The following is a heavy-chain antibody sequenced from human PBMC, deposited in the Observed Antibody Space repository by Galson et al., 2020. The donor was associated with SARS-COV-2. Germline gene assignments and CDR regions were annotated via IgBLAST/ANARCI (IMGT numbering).Heavy chain of an antibody. V-gene: IGHV3-21*01. D-gene: IGHD3-10*02. Sequence: GESLKISCEVSGFTFTSYSMTWVRQAPGKGLECVSSISSGSDYIYTAASVKGRFTISSDNANNSLYLQMNSLRAEDTAVYYCAREASWAMFAMDVWGQGTTVTVSS. J-gene: IGHJ6*02. CDR1: GFTFTSYS. CDR3: AREASWAMFAMDV. CDR2: ISSGSDYI.